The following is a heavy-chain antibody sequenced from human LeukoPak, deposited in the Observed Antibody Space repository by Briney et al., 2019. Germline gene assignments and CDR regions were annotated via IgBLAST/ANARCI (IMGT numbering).Heavy chain of an antibody. D-gene: IGHD5/OR15-5a*01. V-gene: IGHV1-18*01. J-gene: IGHJ5*02. CDR3: ARLPSTLRQYNWLVP. CDR1: GYSFTSYG. CDR2: ISAYNGNT. Sequence: ASVKVSCKASGYSFTSYGVSWVRQPPGQGLEWVGWISAYNGNTNYAQKLQGRVTMTTDTSTSTAYMELRSLRSDDTAAYYCARLPSTLRQYNWLVPRGEGTPVTLS.